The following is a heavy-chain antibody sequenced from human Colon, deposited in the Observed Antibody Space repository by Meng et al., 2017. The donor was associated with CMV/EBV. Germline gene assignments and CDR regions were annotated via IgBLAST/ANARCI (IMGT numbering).Heavy chain of an antibody. CDR1: GYTFTNYG. CDR3: ARGSSSTMFGDYYYGMDV. Sequence: ASVKVSCKASGYTFTNYGIAWVRQAPGQGLEWMGWISAYNGKTKYEEKLQDRVTMTTDTSTSTAYMELKTLRSDDTAVYYCARGSSSTMFGDYYYGMDVWGQGTTVTVSS. J-gene: IGHJ6*02. CDR2: ISAYNGKT. V-gene: IGHV1-18*01. D-gene: IGHD3-3*01.